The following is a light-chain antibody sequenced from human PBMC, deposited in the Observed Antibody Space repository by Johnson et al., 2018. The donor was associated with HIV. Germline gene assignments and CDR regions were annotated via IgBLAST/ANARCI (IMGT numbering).Light chain of an antibody. CDR1: SSNIGNNY. J-gene: IGLJ1*01. CDR2: ENN. V-gene: IGLV1-51*02. Sequence: QSVLTQPPSVSAAPGQKVTISCSGSSSNIGNNYVSWYRQLPGTAPKLLIYENNKRPSGIPDRFSGSKSGTSATLGITGLQTGDEADYYCGTWDNSLSTGGVFGTGTKVTVL. CDR3: GTWDNSLSTGGV.